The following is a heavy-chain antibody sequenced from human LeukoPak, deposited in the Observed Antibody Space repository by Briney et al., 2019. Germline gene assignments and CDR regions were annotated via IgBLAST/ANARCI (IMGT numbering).Heavy chain of an antibody. J-gene: IGHJ4*02. CDR1: GFTFSSYG. V-gene: IGHV3-30*03. Sequence: GGSLRLSCAASGFTFSSYGMHWVRQAPGKGLEWVAVISYDGSNKYYADSVKGRFTISRDNSKNTLYLQMNSLRAEDTAVYYCTSGSYTGIFDYWGQGTLATVSS. D-gene: IGHD3-10*01. CDR3: TSGSYTGIFDY. CDR2: ISYDGSNK.